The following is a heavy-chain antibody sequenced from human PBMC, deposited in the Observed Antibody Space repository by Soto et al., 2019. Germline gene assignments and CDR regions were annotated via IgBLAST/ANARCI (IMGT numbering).Heavy chain of an antibody. Sequence: QMQLVQSGPEVKKPGTSVKVSCKASGFTFTSSAVQWVRQARGQRLEWIGWIVVGSGNTNYAQKFQERVTITRDMSTSTAYMELSSLSSEDTAVYYCAADRLTRVLYYYYGMDVWGQGTTVTVSS. CDR3: AADRLTRVLYYYYGMDV. V-gene: IGHV1-58*01. CDR1: GFTFTSSA. CDR2: IVVGSGNT. D-gene: IGHD3-10*01. J-gene: IGHJ6*02.